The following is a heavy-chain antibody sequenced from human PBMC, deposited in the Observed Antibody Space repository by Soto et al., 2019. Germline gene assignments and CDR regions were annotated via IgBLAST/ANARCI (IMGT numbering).Heavy chain of an antibody. CDR3: ARGVIAVAGYYYYYGMDV. V-gene: IGHV1-8*01. CDR2: MNPNSGNT. Sequence: ASVKVSCKASGYTFTSYDINWVRQATGQGLEWMGWMNPNSGNTGYAQKFQGRVTMTRNTSISTAYTELSSLRSEDTAVYYCARGVIAVAGYYYYYGMDVWGQGTTVTV. J-gene: IGHJ6*02. D-gene: IGHD6-19*01. CDR1: GYTFTSYD.